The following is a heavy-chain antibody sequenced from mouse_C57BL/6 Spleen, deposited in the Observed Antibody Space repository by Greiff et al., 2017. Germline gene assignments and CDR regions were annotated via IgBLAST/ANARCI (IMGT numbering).Heavy chain of an antibody. CDR2: IDPSDSYT. Sequence: QVQLQQPGAELVMPGASVKLSCKASGYTFTSYWMHWVKQRPGQGLEWIGEIDPSDSYTNYNQKFKGKSTLTVDKSSSTAYMQLSSLTSEDSAVYYCARGLQAWFAYWGQGTLVTVSA. CDR1: GYTFTSYW. CDR3: ARGLQAWFAY. J-gene: IGHJ3*01. V-gene: IGHV1-69*01. D-gene: IGHD2-4*01.